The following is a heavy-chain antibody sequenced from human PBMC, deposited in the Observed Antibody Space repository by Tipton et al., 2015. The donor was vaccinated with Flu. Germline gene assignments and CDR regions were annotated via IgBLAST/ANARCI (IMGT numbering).Heavy chain of an antibody. CDR2: LYSDGRT. D-gene: IGHD3-3*01. CDR3: ATVPVGVITHYYGSDV. CDR1: GLIVRSEY. J-gene: IGHJ6*02. V-gene: IGHV3-66*02. Sequence: GSLRLSCAASGLIVRSEYMSWVRQAPGKGLEWVSVLYSDGRTYYADSVKGRFTISRDNFKNTLHFQMDSLRPEDTAVYYCATVPVGVITHYYGSDVWGQGTTVTVSS.